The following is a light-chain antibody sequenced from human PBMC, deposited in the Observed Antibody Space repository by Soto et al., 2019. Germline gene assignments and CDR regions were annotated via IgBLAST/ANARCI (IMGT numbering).Light chain of an antibody. Sequence: QSVLTQPPSASGTPGQRVTISCSGSSSNIGSDYVYWYQQFPGAAPKLLIHSDNQRPSGVPARFSGSRSGTSASLAISGLRSEDEADYYCATWDDSLSGPVFGGGTKVTVL. V-gene: IGLV1-47*02. CDR2: SDN. CDR3: ATWDDSLSGPV. CDR1: SSNIGSDY. J-gene: IGLJ3*02.